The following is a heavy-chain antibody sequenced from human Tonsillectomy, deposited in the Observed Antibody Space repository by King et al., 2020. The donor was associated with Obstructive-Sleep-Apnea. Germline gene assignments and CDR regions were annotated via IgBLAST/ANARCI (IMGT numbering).Heavy chain of an antibody. CDR2: IYYRGST. J-gene: IGHJ4*02. D-gene: IGHD4-11*01. Sequence: VQLQESGPGLVKPSQTLSLTCAVSGGSISSGVYSWSWIRQPPGKGLEWIGYIYYRGSTYYNPSLKSRITISVDTSKNQFSLKLNSVTAADTAGYSCARASPPTVTHTAFDYWGQGTLVTVSS. CDR1: GGSISSGVYS. CDR3: ARASPPTVTHTAFDY. V-gene: IGHV4-30-4*07.